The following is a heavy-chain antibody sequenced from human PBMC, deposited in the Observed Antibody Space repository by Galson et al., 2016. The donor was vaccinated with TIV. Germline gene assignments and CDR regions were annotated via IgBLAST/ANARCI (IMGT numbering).Heavy chain of an antibody. CDR2: ISWDSETI. Sequence: SLRLSCAASGFSFDEYAIHWVRQAPGKGLEWVSGISWDSETIDYADSVKGRFTISRDNAKNSLYLQMNNLRAEDTALYYCVKDVGMGPRGHLDYRGQGTPVAVSS. V-gene: IGHV3-9*01. CDR1: GFSFDEYA. CDR3: VKDVGMGPRGHLDY. J-gene: IGHJ4*02. D-gene: IGHD7-27*01.